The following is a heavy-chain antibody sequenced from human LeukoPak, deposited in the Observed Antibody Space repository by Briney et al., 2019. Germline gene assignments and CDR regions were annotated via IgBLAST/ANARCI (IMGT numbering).Heavy chain of an antibody. Sequence: PSETLSLTCTVSGGSIGIYYWSWIRQPPGKGLEWIGYIYYSGSTNYNPSLKSRATISVATSTSQFSLKLSSVTAVDTAVYYCARAPFMVRGVIDAFDIWGQGTMVTVSS. V-gene: IGHV4-59*01. CDR1: GGSIGIYY. D-gene: IGHD3-10*01. CDR2: IYYSGST. J-gene: IGHJ3*02. CDR3: ARAPFMVRGVIDAFDI.